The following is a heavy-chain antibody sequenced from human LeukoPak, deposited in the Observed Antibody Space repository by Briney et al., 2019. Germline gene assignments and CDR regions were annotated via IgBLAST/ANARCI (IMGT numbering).Heavy chain of an antibody. D-gene: IGHD5-18*01. CDR2: ISDSGGST. CDR3: AKKTYNYAYSFDY. CDR1: GFTFRSYA. V-gene: IGHV3-23*01. Sequence: GGSLRLSCAASGFTFRSYALSWVRQAPGKGLEWVSAISDSGGSTYYADSVKDRFTISRDNSKTTLYLQMNSLRAEDTAVYYCAKKTYNYAYSFDYWGQGTLVTASS. J-gene: IGHJ4*02.